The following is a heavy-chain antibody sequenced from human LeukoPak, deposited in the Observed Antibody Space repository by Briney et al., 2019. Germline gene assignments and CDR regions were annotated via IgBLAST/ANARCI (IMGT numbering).Heavy chain of an antibody. CDR2: VYYSGTT. CDR1: GFTFSSYR. D-gene: IGHD3-16*01. V-gene: IGHV4-39*07. J-gene: IGHJ6*03. CDR3: ARETSQKGAHYMDV. Sequence: TPGGSLRLSCAASGFTFSSYRMNWVRQPPGKALEWIESVYYSGTTSYNPSLKSRVTISVDMSKNHFSLRLSSVTAADTAVYYCARETSQKGAHYMDVWGKGTTVTISS.